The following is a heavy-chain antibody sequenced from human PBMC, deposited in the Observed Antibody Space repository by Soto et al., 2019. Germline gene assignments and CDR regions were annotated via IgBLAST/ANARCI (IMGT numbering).Heavy chain of an antibody. D-gene: IGHD3-16*02. CDR3: AREGGVWGSFRYFDY. Sequence: QVQLVQSGVEVQKPGASVKVSCKASGYTFTSYVINWLRQAPGQGLEWMGLISPYNGNTNYGQKLQCRVTMTTDTYTSIAYMELRSLRSDDTAVYYCAREGGVWGSFRYFDYWGQGTLVTVSS. V-gene: IGHV1-18*04. CDR2: ISPYNGNT. CDR1: GYTFTSYV. J-gene: IGHJ4*02.